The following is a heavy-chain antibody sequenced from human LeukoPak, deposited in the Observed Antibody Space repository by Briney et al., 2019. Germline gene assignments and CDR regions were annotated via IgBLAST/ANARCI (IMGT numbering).Heavy chain of an antibody. J-gene: IGHJ4*02. D-gene: IGHD3-10*01. CDR1: GGSISSSSYY. CDR2: IYYSGST. Sequence: SETLSLTCTVSGGSISSSSYYWGWIRQPPGKGLEWIGSIYYSGSTYYNPSLKSRVTISVDTSKNQFSLKLSSVTAADTAVYYCARLITMARGVILPFDYWGQGTLVTASS. V-gene: IGHV4-39*01. CDR3: ARLITMARGVILPFDY.